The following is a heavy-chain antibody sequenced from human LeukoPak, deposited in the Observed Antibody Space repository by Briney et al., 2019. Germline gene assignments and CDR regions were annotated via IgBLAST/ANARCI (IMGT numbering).Heavy chain of an antibody. CDR1: GGSISSYY. D-gene: IGHD6-19*01. J-gene: IGHJ4*02. CDR3: ARQGGGWLTDY. V-gene: IGHV4-59*08. Sequence: PSETLSLTCSVSGGSISSYYWSWVRQPPGKGLEWIGYIYYSGSTNYNPSLKSRVTISVDTSKNQFSLKLSSVTAADTAVYYCARQGGGWLTDYWGQGTLVTVSS. CDR2: IYYSGST.